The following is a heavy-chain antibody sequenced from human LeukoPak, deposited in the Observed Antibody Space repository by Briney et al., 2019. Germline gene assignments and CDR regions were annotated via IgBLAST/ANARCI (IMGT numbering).Heavy chain of an antibody. J-gene: IGHJ4*02. CDR2: ISGSGGSM. Sequence: GGTLRLSCEASGFTFSSYGMSWVRQAPGKGLEWVSVISGSGGSMYYADSVKGRFTISRDNSKNTLNLQMNSLRAEDTAVYYCTGNYYGSGSYADFDYWGQGTLVTVSS. V-gene: IGHV3-23*01. CDR3: TGNYYGSGSYADFDY. CDR1: GFTFSSYG. D-gene: IGHD3-10*01.